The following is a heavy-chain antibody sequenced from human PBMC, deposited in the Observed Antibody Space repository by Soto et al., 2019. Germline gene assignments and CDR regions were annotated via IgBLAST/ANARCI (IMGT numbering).Heavy chain of an antibody. J-gene: IGHJ4*02. CDR2: INHSGST. CDR3: ARGIGYCSGGSCYSGSPIDY. V-gene: IGHV4-34*01. D-gene: IGHD2-15*01. CDR1: GGSFSGCY. Sequence: QVQLQQWGAGLLKPSETLSLTCAVYGGSFSGCYWSWIRQPPGKGQEWMGEINHSGSTSYNPTLKSRVTISVDTSKNQCSLKLSSVTAADTAVYYCARGIGYCSGGSCYSGSPIDYWGQGTLVTVSS.